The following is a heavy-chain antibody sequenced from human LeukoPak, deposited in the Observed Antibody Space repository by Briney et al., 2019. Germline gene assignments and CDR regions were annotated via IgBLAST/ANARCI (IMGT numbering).Heavy chain of an antibody. CDR3: ARGRAAAGSEIDY. Sequence: SETLSLTCTVSGGSISSYYWSWIRQPPGKGLEWIGYIYYSGSTNYNPSLKSRVTISVDTSKNQFSLKLSSATAADTAVYYCARGRAAAGSEIDYWGQGTLVTVSS. V-gene: IGHV4-59*01. J-gene: IGHJ4*02. D-gene: IGHD6-13*01. CDR2: IYYSGST. CDR1: GGSISSYY.